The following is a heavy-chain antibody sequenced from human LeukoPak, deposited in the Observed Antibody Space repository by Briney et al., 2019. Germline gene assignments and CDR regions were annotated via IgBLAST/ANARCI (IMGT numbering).Heavy chain of an antibody. CDR2: ISYSGSA. V-gene: IGHV4-39*01. CDR1: GGSIGSSPYY. Sequence: PSETLSLTCTVSGGSIGSSPYYWGWIRQPPEKGLDWIGSISYSGSASYNPSLKSRVTISVDTSKNQFSLILHSVTATDTAVYYCARRSGNFRGPSWFDPWGQGTLVTVSS. J-gene: IGHJ5*02. CDR3: ARRSGNFRGPSWFDP. D-gene: IGHD1-26*01.